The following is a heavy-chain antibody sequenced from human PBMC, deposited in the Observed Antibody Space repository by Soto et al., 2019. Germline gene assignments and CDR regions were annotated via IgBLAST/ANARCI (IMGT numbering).Heavy chain of an antibody. Sequence: QVQLVQSGAEVKKPGASVKVSCQASGYTFTNYAISWVRQAPGQGLEWMGWISASTRNTDQAQNFQGRVTMTIDTSTTTATMELRSLRSDDTAVYYCARCYCSVGSCYACWHFDLWGRGTLVTVSS. CDR2: ISASTRNT. CDR3: ARCYCSVGSCYACWHFDL. J-gene: IGHJ2*01. CDR1: GYTFTNYA. D-gene: IGHD2-15*01. V-gene: IGHV1-18*01.